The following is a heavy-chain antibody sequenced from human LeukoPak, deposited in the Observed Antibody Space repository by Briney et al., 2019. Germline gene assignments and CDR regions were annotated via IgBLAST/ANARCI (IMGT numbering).Heavy chain of an antibody. CDR2: IHTSGST. D-gene: IGHD2-21*02. CDR1: GGSSSGDF. CDR3: ARDNPARVTATLDY. Sequence: SETLPLTCTVSGGSSSGDFWSWIRQPAGKGLEWIGRIHTSGSTNYNPSLMSRVTMSLDTSKNQFSLHLSSVTAADTAVYYCARDNPARVTATLDYWGQGTLVTVSS. J-gene: IGHJ4*02. V-gene: IGHV4-4*07.